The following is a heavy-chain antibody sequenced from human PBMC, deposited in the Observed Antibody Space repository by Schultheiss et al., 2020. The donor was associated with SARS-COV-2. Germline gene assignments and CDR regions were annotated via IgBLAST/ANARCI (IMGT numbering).Heavy chain of an antibody. CDR1: GGSFSGYY. J-gene: IGHJ5*02. D-gene: IGHD6-19*01. CDR3: ARGGQWLVVWFDP. Sequence: SETLSLTCAVYGGSFSGYYWSWIRQPPGKGLEWIGYIYYSGSTNYNPSLKSRVTISADTSKNQFSLKLSSVTAADTAVYYCARGGQWLVVWFDPWGQGTLVTVSS. CDR2: IYYSGST. V-gene: IGHV4-34*01.